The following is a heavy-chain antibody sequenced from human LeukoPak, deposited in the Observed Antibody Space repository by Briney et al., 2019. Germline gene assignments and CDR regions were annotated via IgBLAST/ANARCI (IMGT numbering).Heavy chain of an antibody. J-gene: IGHJ4*02. Sequence: PSETLSLTCTVSGGSIRSYYWGWIRQPPGKGLEWIAYIYYSGSANYNPSLKSRVTISVDTSKNQFSLKLSSVTAADTAVYYCARVIPVRDVTIFFDNWGQEPLVTVSS. CDR3: ARVIPVRDVTIFFDN. V-gene: IGHV4-59*01. CDR2: IYYSGSA. CDR1: GGSIRSYY. D-gene: IGHD3-10*01.